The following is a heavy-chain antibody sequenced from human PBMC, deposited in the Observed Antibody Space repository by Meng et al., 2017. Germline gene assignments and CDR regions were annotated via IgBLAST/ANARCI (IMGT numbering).Heavy chain of an antibody. D-gene: IGHD2-21*01. CDR1: GGSISSGGYY. CDR3: ARDGPLSVVGPRCAFDI. CDR2: IYYSGST. J-gene: IGHJ3*02. Sequence: SETLSLTCTVSGGSISSGGYYWSWIRQHPGKGLEWIGYIYYSGSTYYNPSLKSRVTISVDTSKNQFTLKLSSVTAADTAVYYCARDGPLSVVGPRCAFDIWGQGTMVTVSS. V-gene: IGHV4-31*03.